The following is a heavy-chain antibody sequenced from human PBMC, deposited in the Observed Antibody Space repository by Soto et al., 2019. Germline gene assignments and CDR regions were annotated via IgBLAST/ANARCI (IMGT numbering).Heavy chain of an antibody. D-gene: IGHD6-19*01. CDR1: GYPFTSYG. V-gene: IGHV1-18*01. CDR2: ISAYDDKT. J-gene: IGHJ4*02. Sequence: QVQLVQSGAEVKKPGASVKVSCKTSGYPFTSYGINWVRQAPGQGPEWMGWISAYDDKTIYSQKFQGRVTLTADTSTTTAYMELRGLRFDDTAVYYCARGRIIAVTGLLRNWGQGTLVTVSS. CDR3: ARGRIIAVTGLLRN.